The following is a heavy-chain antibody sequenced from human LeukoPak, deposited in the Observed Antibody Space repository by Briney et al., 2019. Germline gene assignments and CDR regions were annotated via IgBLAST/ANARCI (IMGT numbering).Heavy chain of an antibody. CDR3: AKGVGYYYYMDV. V-gene: IGHV3-23*01. Sequence: GGSLRLSCAASDFSFITYAMSWVRQAPGKGLEWVSATTGSGGSTYYADSVKGRFTISRDNSKNTLYLQMNSLRAEDTAVYYCAKGVGYYYYMDVWGKGTTVTVSS. CDR1: DFSFITYA. J-gene: IGHJ6*03. CDR2: TTGSGGST.